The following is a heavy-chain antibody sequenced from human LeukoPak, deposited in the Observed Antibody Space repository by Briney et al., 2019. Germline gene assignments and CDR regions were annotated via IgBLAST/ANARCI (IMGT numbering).Heavy chain of an antibody. CDR3: TRGGYCSSTSCPKRYYFDY. V-gene: IGHV1-8*02. J-gene: IGHJ4*02. D-gene: IGHD2-2*01. CDR2: FNPENGNT. CDR1: GYSFVGYG. Sequence: ASVKVSCKASGYSFVGYGITWVRQAPGQGLEWMGWFNPENGNTNYAQKVQGRVTLTRNTSISTAYMELSSLRSEDTAVYYCTRGGYCSSTSCPKRYYFDYWGQGTLVTVSS.